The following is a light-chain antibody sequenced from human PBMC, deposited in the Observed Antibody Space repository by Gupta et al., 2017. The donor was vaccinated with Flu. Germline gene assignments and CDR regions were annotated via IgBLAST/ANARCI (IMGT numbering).Light chain of an antibody. V-gene: IGLV4-69*01. CDR1: SGHSSYA. CDR3: QTWGASTWV. J-gene: IGLJ3*02. CDR2: INSDGSH. Sequence: QPVVTQSPSASASLGASVKPTCTLSSGHSSYAIAWHQQQPEKGPRYLMKINSDGSHTKGDGIPDRFSGSSSGAERYLTISSLQSEDEADYYCQTWGASTWVFGGGTKLTVL.